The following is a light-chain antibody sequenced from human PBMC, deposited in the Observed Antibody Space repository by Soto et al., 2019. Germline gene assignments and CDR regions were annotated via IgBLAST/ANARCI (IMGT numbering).Light chain of an antibody. CDR2: DVS. J-gene: IGKJ4*01. CDR1: QTISNW. V-gene: IGKV1-5*01. CDR3: QQYGSYCS. Sequence: DIQMTQSPSTLSASVGDRVNITCRVSQTISNWLAWYQQKPGKAPKLLIYDVSNLESGVPSRFSGGGSGTEFTLSISTLQPDDSATYYCQQYGSYCSFGGGTKVDIK.